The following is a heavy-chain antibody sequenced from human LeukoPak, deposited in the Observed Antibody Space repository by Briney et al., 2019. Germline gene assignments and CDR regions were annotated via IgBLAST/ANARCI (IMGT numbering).Heavy chain of an antibody. D-gene: IGHD6-13*01. CDR2: IWNDGSHK. V-gene: IGHV3-33*01. CDR3: ARDFAAAAYYFDV. Sequence: GRSLRLSCAASGFTFTSYGFHWVRQAPGKGLEWVAIIWNDGSHKYYVDSVKGRFTISRDNSENTVYLEMNSLRTEDTAVYYCARDFAAAAYYFDVWGQGTQVTVSS. CDR1: GFTFTSYG. J-gene: IGHJ4*02.